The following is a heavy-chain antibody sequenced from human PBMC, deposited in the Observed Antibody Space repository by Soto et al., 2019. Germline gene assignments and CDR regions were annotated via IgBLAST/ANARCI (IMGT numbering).Heavy chain of an antibody. CDR2: IIPIFGTA. Sequence: SVKVSCKASVGTLSSYAITSMRKAPGQGLEWMRGIIPIFGTANYAQKFHCRVTITADQYTRTAYIVLRSXKTEDTAVYYFARSPQGESASYSLDYDYWEHVTLLTVCS. V-gene: IGHV1-69*13. J-gene: IGHJ4*01. D-gene: IGHD1-26*01. CDR1: VGTLSSYA. CDR3: ARSPQGESASYSLDYDY.